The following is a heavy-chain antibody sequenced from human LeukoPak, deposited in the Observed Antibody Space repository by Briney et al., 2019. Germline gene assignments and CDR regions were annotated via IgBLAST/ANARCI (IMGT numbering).Heavy chain of an antibody. D-gene: IGHD3-22*01. V-gene: IGHV3-33*01. CDR2: IWYDGSNK. CDR3: ASGSSGYPPY. CDR1: GFTFSSYG. Sequence: GRSLRLSCAVSGFTFSSYGMHWVRQAPGKGLEWVAVIWYDGSNKYYADSVKGRFTISRDNSKNTLYLQMNSLRAEDTAVYYCASGSSGYPPYWGQGTLVTVSS. J-gene: IGHJ4*02.